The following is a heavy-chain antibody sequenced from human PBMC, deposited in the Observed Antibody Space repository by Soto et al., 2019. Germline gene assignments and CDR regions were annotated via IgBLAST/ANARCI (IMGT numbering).Heavy chain of an antibody. Sequence: PGGSLRLSCAASGFTFSSYSMNWVRQAPGKGLEWVSYISSSSSTIYYADSVKGRFTISRDNAKNSLYLQMNSLRAEDTAVYYCARDTLIVVVPAAIDQNWFDPWGQGTLVTVSS. J-gene: IGHJ5*02. CDR3: ARDTLIVVVPAAIDQNWFDP. D-gene: IGHD2-2*01. CDR1: GFTFSSYS. V-gene: IGHV3-48*01. CDR2: ISSSSSTI.